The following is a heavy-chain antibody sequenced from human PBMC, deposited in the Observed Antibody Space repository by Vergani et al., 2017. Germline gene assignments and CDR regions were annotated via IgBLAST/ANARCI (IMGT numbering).Heavy chain of an antibody. Sequence: QMQLQESGPGLVKPSETLSLTCTVSGGSIRNSNSYWAWIRQPPGKGLEGIASIYDSGSNYSNPTLKSRVTISVDTSKNQFSLKMLSVTAADTAVYYCARLYNSLDYWGPGTLVTISS. J-gene: IGHJ4*02. CDR3: ARLYNSLDY. D-gene: IGHD1-14*01. V-gene: IGHV4-39*01. CDR1: GGSIRNSNSY. CDR2: IYDSGSN.